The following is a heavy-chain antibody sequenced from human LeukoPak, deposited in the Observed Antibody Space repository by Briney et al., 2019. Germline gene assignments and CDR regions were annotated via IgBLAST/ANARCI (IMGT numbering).Heavy chain of an antibody. D-gene: IGHD1-26*01. J-gene: IGHJ4*02. Sequence: GGSLRLSCAASGFTFSSAAMSWVRQAPGKGLEWVSSISHTDDTAYYAESVKGRFTISRDNSKNTLYLQMNSLRAEDTAVYYCARGAVPFDSWGQGTLVTVSS. CDR3: ARGAVPFDS. CDR2: ISHTDDTA. CDR1: GFTFSSAA. V-gene: IGHV3-23*01.